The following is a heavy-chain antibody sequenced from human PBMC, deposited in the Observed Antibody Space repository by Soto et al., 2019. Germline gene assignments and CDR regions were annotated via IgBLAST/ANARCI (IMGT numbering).Heavy chain of an antibody. D-gene: IGHD6-13*01. CDR1: GYTFTSCA. CDR3: AKDVAAADY. J-gene: IGHJ4*02. Sequence: QVQLVQSGAEEKKPGASVKVAFKAYGYTFTSCAMHWVRQAPGQRLEWMGWINAGNGNTKYSQKFQGRVTITRDTSASTAYMELSSLRSEDTAVYYCAKDVAAADYWGQGTLVTVSS. CDR2: INAGNGNT. V-gene: IGHV1-3*05.